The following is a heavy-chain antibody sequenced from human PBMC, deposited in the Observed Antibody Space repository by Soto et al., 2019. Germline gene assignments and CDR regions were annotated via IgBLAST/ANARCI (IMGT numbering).Heavy chain of an antibody. J-gene: IGHJ4*02. Sequence: GGSLRVPCAASGCTSSSHGMRWVSKAQGKGLEWVAVISYDGSNKFYADSVKGRFTISRDNSKNTLYLQMNSLRAEDTALYYFAKDTDYNILTGHGYFDYWGQGILVTVSS. V-gene: IGHV3-30*18. CDR1: GCTSSSHG. CDR3: AKDTDYNILTGHGYFDY. D-gene: IGHD3-9*01. CDR2: ISYDGSNK.